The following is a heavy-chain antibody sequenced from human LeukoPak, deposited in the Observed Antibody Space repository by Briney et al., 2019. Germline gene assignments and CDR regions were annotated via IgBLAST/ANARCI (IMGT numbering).Heavy chain of an antibody. CDR3: ARHRRHFDILTGYYAGPLDI. CDR2: IYYSGGA. Sequence: SETLSLTCAVYGGSFSGYYWSWIRQPPGKGLEWIGSIYYSGGAYYNPSLKSRLTISLHTSKNQLSLKLRSVTAADTAVYYCARHRRHFDILTGYYAGPLDIWGQGTLVTVSS. CDR1: GGSFSGYY. J-gene: IGHJ3*02. D-gene: IGHD3-9*01. V-gene: IGHV4-34*01.